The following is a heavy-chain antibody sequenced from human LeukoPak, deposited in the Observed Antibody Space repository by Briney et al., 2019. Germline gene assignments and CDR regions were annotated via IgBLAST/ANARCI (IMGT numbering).Heavy chain of an antibody. Sequence: SETLSLTCTVSGGSISSSTYYWGWIRQPPGKGLEWIGSIYYSGSTYYNPSLKSRVTISVDTSKNQFSLELSSVTAADTAVYHCARRVYYDSPFDYWGQGTLVTVSS. CDR1: GGSISSSTYY. D-gene: IGHD3-22*01. CDR2: IYYSGST. CDR3: ARRVYYDSPFDY. V-gene: IGHV4-39*01. J-gene: IGHJ4*02.